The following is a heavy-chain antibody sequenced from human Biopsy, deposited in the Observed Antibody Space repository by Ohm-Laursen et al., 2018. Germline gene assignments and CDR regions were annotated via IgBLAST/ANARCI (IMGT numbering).Heavy chain of an antibody. V-gene: IGHV1-46*01. Sequence: ASVKVSCKASGYSFTSYYMHWVRQAPGQGLEWMGMINPSGSTTSYPQTFQGRVTMTRDTSKSTVYMELSSLRSADTAVHFCARNTGWYGDLYYFDYWGQGTLVTVSS. CDR3: ARNTGWYGDLYYFDY. D-gene: IGHD6-19*01. CDR2: INPSGSTT. CDR1: GYSFTSYY. J-gene: IGHJ4*02.